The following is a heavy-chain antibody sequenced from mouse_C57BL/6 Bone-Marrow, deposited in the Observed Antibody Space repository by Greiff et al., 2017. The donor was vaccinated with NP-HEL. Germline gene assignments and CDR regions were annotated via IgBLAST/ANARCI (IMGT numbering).Heavy chain of an antibody. CDR3: ARLLLPFDY. CDR2: ISSGGSYT. CDR1: GFTFSSYG. Sequence: EVKLVESGGDLVKPGGSLKLSCAASGFTFSSYGMSWVRQTPDKRLEWVATISSGGSYTYYPDSVKGRFTISRDHAKNTRYLQMSSLKSEDTAMYYCARLLLPFDYWGQGTTLTVSS. V-gene: IGHV5-6*01. J-gene: IGHJ2*01. D-gene: IGHD1-1*01.